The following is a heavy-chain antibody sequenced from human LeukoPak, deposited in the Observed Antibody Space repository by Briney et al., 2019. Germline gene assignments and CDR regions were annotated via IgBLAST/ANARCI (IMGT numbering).Heavy chain of an antibody. CDR3: ARPPRDLVSAAPFPF. CDR1: GYTFTDYY. V-gene: IGHV1-2*02. Sequence: VASVKVSCKASGYTFTDYYIHWVRQAPEEGLEWVGWVFPHSGDTYYAQRFHGRVAMTTDTSINTAYMELSRLKSDDTGVYFCARPPRDLVSAAPFPFWGQGTLVTVSS. J-gene: IGHJ1*01. CDR2: VFPHSGDT. D-gene: IGHD5/OR15-5a*01.